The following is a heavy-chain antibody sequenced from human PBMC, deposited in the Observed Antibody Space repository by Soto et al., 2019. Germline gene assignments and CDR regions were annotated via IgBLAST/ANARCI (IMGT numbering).Heavy chain of an antibody. CDR1: GFSLSTSGMC. J-gene: IGHJ6*02. CDR2: IDWDDDK. V-gene: IGHV2-70*01. CDR3: ARGVRAVHYYYYGMDV. D-gene: IGHD3-10*02. Sequence: SGPTLVNPTQPLTLTCTFSGFSLSTSGMCVSWIRQPPGKALEWLALIDWDDDKYYSTSLKTRLTISKDTSKNQVVLTMTNMDPVDTATYYCARGVRAVHYYYYGMDVWGQGTTVTVSS.